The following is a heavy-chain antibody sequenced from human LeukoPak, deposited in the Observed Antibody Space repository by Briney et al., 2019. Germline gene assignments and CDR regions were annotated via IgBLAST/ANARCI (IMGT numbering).Heavy chain of an antibody. CDR3: ARVLGYYDSSGYYNLGPSYYFDY. D-gene: IGHD3-22*01. Sequence: SETLSLTCTVSDGSISSYYWSWIRQPPGKGLEWIGYIYYSGSTNYNPSLKSRVTLSVDTSKNQFSLKLSSVTAADTAVYYCARVLGYYDSSGYYNLGPSYYFDYWGQGTLVTVSS. V-gene: IGHV4-59*01. CDR2: IYYSGST. J-gene: IGHJ4*02. CDR1: DGSISSYY.